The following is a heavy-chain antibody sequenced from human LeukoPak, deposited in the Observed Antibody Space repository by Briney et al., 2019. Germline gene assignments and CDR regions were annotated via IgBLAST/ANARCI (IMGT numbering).Heavy chain of an antibody. Sequence: SVKVSCKASGDSFKNYAVSWVRQAAGQGFEWMGGILTVFGTTNYEQKFQDRPTITTDESTTTAYMELNSLTSDDTAVYYCARSKSVTYGFDYWGQGTLVIVSS. D-gene: IGHD4-17*01. CDR1: GDSFKNYA. CDR3: ARSKSVTYGFDY. J-gene: IGHJ4*02. CDR2: ILTVFGTT. V-gene: IGHV1-69*05.